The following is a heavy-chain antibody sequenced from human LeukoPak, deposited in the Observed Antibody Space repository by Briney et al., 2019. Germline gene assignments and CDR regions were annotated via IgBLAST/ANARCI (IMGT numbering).Heavy chain of an antibody. Sequence: PGGSLRLSCAASGFTFSSYAMHWVRQAPGKGLEWVAVISYDGSSKYYADSVKGRFTISRDNSKNTLYLQMNSLRAEDTAVYYCARDGIVVVPAAILRYYYYGMDVWGQGTTVTVSS. J-gene: IGHJ6*02. CDR3: ARDGIVVVPAAILRYYYYGMDV. CDR2: ISYDGSSK. D-gene: IGHD2-2*02. CDR1: GFTFSSYA. V-gene: IGHV3-30-3*01.